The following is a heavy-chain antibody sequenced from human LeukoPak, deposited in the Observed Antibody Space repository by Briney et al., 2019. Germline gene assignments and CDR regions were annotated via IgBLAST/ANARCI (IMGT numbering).Heavy chain of an antibody. V-gene: IGHV4-4*07. CDR2: VHSDGDT. CDR3: ARDIGLAH. Sequence: SETLSLTCTVSGASIRTYFWSWFRQPAGKGLEWIGRVHSDGDTYYNPSLESRVTVSMDTSKNQFALNLTSLTAADTAVYYCARDIGLAHWGQGTLVTVSS. J-gene: IGHJ4*02. CDR1: GASIRTYF. D-gene: IGHD3-16*02.